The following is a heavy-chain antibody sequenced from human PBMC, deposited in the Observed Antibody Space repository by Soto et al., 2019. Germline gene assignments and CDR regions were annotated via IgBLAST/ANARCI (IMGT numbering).Heavy chain of an antibody. CDR2: IIPIFGTA. Sequence: SVKVSCKASGGTFSSYAISWVRQAPGQGLEWMGGIIPIFGTANYAQKFQGRVTITADESTSTAYMELSSLRSEDTAVYYCARDSGGFYNWFDPWGQGTLVTVYS. CDR3: ARDSGGFYNWFDP. J-gene: IGHJ5*02. D-gene: IGHD6-25*01. V-gene: IGHV1-69*13. CDR1: GGTFSSYA.